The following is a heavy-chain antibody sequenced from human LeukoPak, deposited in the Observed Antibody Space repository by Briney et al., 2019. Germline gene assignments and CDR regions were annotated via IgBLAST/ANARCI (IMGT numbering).Heavy chain of an antibody. J-gene: IGHJ4*02. CDR3: AKPRYLLPIFDY. D-gene: IGHD2-15*01. CDR2: IRYDGSNK. Sequence: PGGSLRLSCAASGFTFSSYGMHWVRRAPGKGLEWVAFIRYDGSNKYYADSVKGRFTISRDNSKNTLYLQMNSLRAEDTAVYYCAKPRYLLPIFDYWGQGTLVTVSS. CDR1: GFTFSSYG. V-gene: IGHV3-30*02.